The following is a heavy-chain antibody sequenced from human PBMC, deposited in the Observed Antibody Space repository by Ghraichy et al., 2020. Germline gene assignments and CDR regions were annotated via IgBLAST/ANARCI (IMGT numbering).Heavy chain of an antibody. Sequence: ETLSLTCIVSGGSISSSDYYWGWIRQPPGKGLEWIGSIYKSRSPYYNPSLRSRVTISVDTSNNQFSLRLNSVTAADTAVYYCATHWAIGRGGYRYGYPKYFDHWGQGALVTVSS. CDR1: GGSISSSDYY. J-gene: IGHJ4*02. CDR2: IYKSRSP. V-gene: IGHV4-39*01. CDR3: ATHWAIGRGGYRYGYPKYFDH. D-gene: IGHD5-18*01.